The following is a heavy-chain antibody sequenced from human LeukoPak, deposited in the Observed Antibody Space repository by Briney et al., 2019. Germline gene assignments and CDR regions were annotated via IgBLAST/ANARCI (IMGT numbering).Heavy chain of an antibody. J-gene: IGHJ4*02. CDR1: GGSISNYY. CDR3: ASVGIAALVPDY. Sequence: SETLSLTCTVSGGSISNYYWIWIRQSPGKGLEWIGHIYYSGSTYYNPSLKSRVTISVDTSKNQFSLKLSSVTAADTAVYYCASVGIAALVPDYWGQGTLVTVSS. CDR2: IYYSGST. D-gene: IGHD6-13*01. V-gene: IGHV4-59*12.